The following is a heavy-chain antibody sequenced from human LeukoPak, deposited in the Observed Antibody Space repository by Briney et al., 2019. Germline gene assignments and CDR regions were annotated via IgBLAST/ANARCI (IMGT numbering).Heavy chain of an antibody. CDR3: GKNRYSGSLSPFDI. Sequence: GGSLRLSCAASGFTFSSYSMNWVRQAPGKGLEWVSYISSSSSTIYYADSVKGRFSISRDNAKNTLYLQMNSLRAEDTAVYYCGKNRYSGSLSPFDIWGQGTMVTVSS. J-gene: IGHJ3*02. CDR1: GFTFSSYS. CDR2: ISSSSSTI. D-gene: IGHD1-26*01. V-gene: IGHV3-48*04.